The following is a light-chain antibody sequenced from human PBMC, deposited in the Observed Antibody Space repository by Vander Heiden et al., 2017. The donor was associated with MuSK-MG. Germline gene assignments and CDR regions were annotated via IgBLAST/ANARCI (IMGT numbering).Light chain of an antibody. CDR3: CSYAGSSTCV. J-gene: IGLJ1*01. V-gene: IGLV2-23*02. Sequence: QSALTQPASVSGSPGQSITISCTGTSSDVGSYNLVSWYQQHPGKAPKRRMYEVSKRPSGVSNRFSGSKSGNTASLTISGLQAEDEADDYCCSYAGSSTCVFGTGTKVTVL. CDR1: SSDVGSYNL. CDR2: EVS.